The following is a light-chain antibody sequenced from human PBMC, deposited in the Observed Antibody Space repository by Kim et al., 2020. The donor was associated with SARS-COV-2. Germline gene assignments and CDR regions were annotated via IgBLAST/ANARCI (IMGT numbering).Light chain of an antibody. V-gene: IGKV3-11*01. J-gene: IGKJ4*01. CDR1: QSVSSY. CDR2: DAS. CDR3: QQRSNWPPT. Sequence: DTVLTQSPVTLSLPPGERATLSCRASQSVSSYLAWYQQKPGQAPRLLIYDASNRATGIPVRFSGSGSGTDFTLTISSLEPEDSAVYYCQQRSNWPPTFGGGTKVDIK.